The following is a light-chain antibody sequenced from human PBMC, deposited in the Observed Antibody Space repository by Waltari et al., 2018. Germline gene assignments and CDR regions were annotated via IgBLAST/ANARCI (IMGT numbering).Light chain of an antibody. V-gene: IGLV2-23*02. Sequence: QSALTQPASVSGSPGQSITISCTGTSSDVWNFNLVSWYQQYPGKAPKLMIYEVNTRPSGVSIRFSGSKSGNTASLTISVLQAEDEADYYCSSYTISSTYVFGTGTKVTVL. CDR1: SSDVWNFNL. J-gene: IGLJ1*01. CDR3: SSYTISSTYV. CDR2: EVN.